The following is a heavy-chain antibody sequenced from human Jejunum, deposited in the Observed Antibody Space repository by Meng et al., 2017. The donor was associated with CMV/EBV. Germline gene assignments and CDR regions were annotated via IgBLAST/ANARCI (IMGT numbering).Heavy chain of an antibody. Sequence: SGFPVRGFGVHWVRQAPGKGLEWVAVIWYDGSSEYYAASVKGRFTISRDNARNILYLQMNSLRAEDTGVYYCVKDQGGTVYHGMDVWGQGTTVTVSS. J-gene: IGHJ6*02. D-gene: IGHD1-1*01. V-gene: IGHV3-33*06. CDR2: IWYDGSSE. CDR1: GFPVRGFG. CDR3: VKDQGGTVYHGMDV.